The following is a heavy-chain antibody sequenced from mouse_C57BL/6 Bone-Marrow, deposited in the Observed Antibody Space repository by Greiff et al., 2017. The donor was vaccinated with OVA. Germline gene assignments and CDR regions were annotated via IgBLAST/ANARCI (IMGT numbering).Heavy chain of an antibody. D-gene: IGHD1-1*01. J-gene: IGHJ2*01. CDR3: APNYGVD. Sequence: EVQLQQSGPELVKPGASVKISCKASGYTFTDYYMNWVKQSHGKSLEWIGDINPNNGGTSYNQKFKGKATLTVDKSSSTAYMELRSLTSEDSAVYYCAPNYGVDWGQGTTLTVSS. CDR1: GYTFTDYY. V-gene: IGHV1-26*01. CDR2: INPNNGGT.